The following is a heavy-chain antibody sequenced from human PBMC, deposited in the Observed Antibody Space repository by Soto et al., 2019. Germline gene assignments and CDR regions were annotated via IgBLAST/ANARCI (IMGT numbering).Heavy chain of an antibody. CDR2: IIPILGIA. V-gene: IGHV1-69*02. J-gene: IGHJ4*02. Sequence: ASVKVSCKASGGTFSSYTISWVRQAPGQGLEWMRRIIPILGIANYAQKFQGRVTITADKSTSTAYMELSSLRSEDTAVYYCARLAAAGTVFRNYFDYWGQGTLVTVSS. CDR1: GGTFSSYT. D-gene: IGHD6-13*01. CDR3: ARLAAAGTVFRNYFDY.